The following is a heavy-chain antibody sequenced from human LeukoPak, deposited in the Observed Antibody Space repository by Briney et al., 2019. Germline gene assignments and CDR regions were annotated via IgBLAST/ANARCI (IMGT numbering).Heavy chain of an antibody. CDR2: IYYSGST. Sequence: PSETLSLTCSVSGDSISTSSYYWGWIRQPPGKGLEWIGTIYYSGSTYYNPSLTSRVTISVDTSKNQFSLKLSSVTAADTAVYYCARSKYGGPDYWGQGTLVTVSS. D-gene: IGHD3-10*02. J-gene: IGHJ4*02. CDR1: GDSISTSSYY. V-gene: IGHV4-39*07. CDR3: ARSKYGGPDY.